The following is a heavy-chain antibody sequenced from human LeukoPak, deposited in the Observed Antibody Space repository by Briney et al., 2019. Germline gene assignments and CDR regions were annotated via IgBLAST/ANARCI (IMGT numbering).Heavy chain of an antibody. CDR2: IYTSGST. CDR1: GGSISSYY. V-gene: IGHV4-4*07. Sequence: KSSETLSLTCTVSGGSISSYYWSWIRQPAGKGLECIGRIYTSGSTNYNPSLKSRVTMSVDTSKNQFSLKLSSVTAADTAVYYCAREYSSVLDYYYYGMDVWGQGTTVTVSS. D-gene: IGHD6-19*01. CDR3: AREYSSVLDYYYYGMDV. J-gene: IGHJ6*02.